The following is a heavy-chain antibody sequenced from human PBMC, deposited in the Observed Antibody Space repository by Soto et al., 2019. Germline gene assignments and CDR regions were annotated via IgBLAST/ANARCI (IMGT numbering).Heavy chain of an antibody. Sequence: SETLSLTCAVYGGSFSGYYWSWIRQPPGKGLEWIGEINHSGSTNYNPSLKSRVTISVDTSKNQFSLKLSSVTAADTAVYYCARGGITMVRGVILNYWGQGTLVTVSS. J-gene: IGHJ4*02. CDR2: INHSGST. CDR1: GGSFSGYY. CDR3: ARGGITMVRGVILNY. D-gene: IGHD3-10*01. V-gene: IGHV4-34*01.